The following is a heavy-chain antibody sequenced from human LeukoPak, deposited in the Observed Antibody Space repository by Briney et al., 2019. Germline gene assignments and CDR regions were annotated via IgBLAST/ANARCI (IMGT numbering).Heavy chain of an antibody. D-gene: IGHD3-9*01. Sequence: GSLRLSCAASGFTFSSYAMSWVRQPPGKGLEWIGSIYYSGSTYYNPSLKSRVTISADTSKNQFSLKLSSVTAADTAVYYCARDHPPYSYYDILTGKDWFDPWGQGTLVTVSS. CDR1: GFTFSSYA. CDR2: IYYSGST. J-gene: IGHJ5*02. V-gene: IGHV4-39*07. CDR3: ARDHPPYSYYDILTGKDWFDP.